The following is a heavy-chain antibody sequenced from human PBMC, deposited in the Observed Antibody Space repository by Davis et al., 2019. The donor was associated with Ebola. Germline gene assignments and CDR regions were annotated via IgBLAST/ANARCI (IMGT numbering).Heavy chain of an antibody. CDR2: INHSGST. CDR1: GGSFSGYY. D-gene: IGHD4-17*01. J-gene: IGHJ6*02. Sequence: PSETLSLTCAVYGGSFSGYYWSWIRQPPGKGLEWIGEINHSGSTNYNPSLKSRVTISVDTSKHQFSLKLSSVTAADTAVYYCARDLRGYYGMDVWGQGTTVTVSS. V-gene: IGHV4-34*01. CDR3: ARDLRGYYGMDV.